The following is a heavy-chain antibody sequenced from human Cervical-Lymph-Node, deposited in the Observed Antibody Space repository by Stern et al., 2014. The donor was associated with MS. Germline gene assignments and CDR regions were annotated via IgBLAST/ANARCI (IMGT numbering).Heavy chain of an antibody. CDR1: GFIFIDHF. D-gene: IGHD2/OR15-2a*01. J-gene: IGHJ6*02. CDR2: MRNKANSYTT. CDR3: ARELDTTSYAMDV. Sequence: EVHLVESGGGLVQPGGSLRLSCAASGFIFIDHFMDWVRQAPGKGLEWVGRMRNKANSYTTEYAASVQGRFSISRDDSKNSLYLQMNSLKSEDTAVYYCARELDTTSYAMDVWGQGTTVTVSS. V-gene: IGHV3-72*01.